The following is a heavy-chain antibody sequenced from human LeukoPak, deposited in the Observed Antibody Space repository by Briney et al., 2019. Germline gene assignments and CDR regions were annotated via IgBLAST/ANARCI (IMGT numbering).Heavy chain of an antibody. J-gene: IGHJ4*02. CDR3: ARDSRYCSGGNCHLRFDY. D-gene: IGHD2-15*01. V-gene: IGHV4-4*07. Sequence: SETLSLTCTVSGNSFGDYYWSWIRQPAGKGLEWIGRIYTSGSTTYNPSLKSRVTMSVDTSKSQFSLNLMSVTAADTAVYYCARDSRYCSGGNCHLRFDYWGQGILVTVSS. CDR2: IYTSGST. CDR1: GNSFGDYY.